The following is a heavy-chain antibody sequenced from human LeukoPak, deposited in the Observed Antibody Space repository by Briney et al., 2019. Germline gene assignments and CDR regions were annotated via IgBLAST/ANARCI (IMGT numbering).Heavy chain of an antibody. V-gene: IGHV3-7*04. J-gene: IGHJ4*02. CDR3: TRVGYIDEGIDY. D-gene: IGHD5-24*01. Sequence: GGSLRLSCAASGFTFSNYGMQWVRQAPGKGLEWVANIKQDGSKKSYVDSVKGRFTISRDNAKNSLYLQMNSLRAEDTAIYYCTRVGYIDEGIDYWGQGTLVTVSS. CDR2: IKQDGSKK. CDR1: GFTFSNYG.